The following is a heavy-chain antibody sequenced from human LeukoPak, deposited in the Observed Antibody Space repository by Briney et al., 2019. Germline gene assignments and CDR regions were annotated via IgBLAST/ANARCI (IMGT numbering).Heavy chain of an antibody. J-gene: IGHJ4*02. Sequence: PGGSLRLSCVASGFTFNTYYMHWVRQAPGKGPVWVSRINADDSNIGYADSVKGRFTISRDNTKNTLYLQLNSLRAEDTAMYFCVRELENCGDDCLLYWGQGTPVTVSS. CDR3: VRELENCGDDCLLY. CDR2: INADDSNI. CDR1: GFTFNTYY. V-gene: IGHV3-74*01. D-gene: IGHD2-21*01.